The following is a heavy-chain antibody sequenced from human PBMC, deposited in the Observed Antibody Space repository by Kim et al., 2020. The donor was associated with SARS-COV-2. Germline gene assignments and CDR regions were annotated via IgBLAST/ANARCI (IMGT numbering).Heavy chain of an antibody. CDR1: GFTFSSYS. CDR3: ARSRIAVAGTVDY. V-gene: IGHV3-21*01. Sequence: GGSLRLSCAASGFTFSSYSMNWVRQAPGKGLEWVSSIISSSSYIYYGDSVKGRFTISRDNAKNSLYLQMNSLRAEDTAVYYFARSRIAVAGTVDYWGQGTLVTVSS. D-gene: IGHD6-19*01. CDR2: IISSSSYI. J-gene: IGHJ4*02.